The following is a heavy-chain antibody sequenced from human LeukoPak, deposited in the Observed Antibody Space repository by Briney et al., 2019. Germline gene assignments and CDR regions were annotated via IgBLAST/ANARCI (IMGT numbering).Heavy chain of an antibody. J-gene: IGHJ4*02. V-gene: IGHV4-61*02. D-gene: IGHD3-10*01. CDR2: IYTRGST. CDR3: ARDNRYPRGYFDY. CDR1: GGSISSGSYY. Sequence: SQTLSLTCTVSGGSISSGSYYWSWIRQPAGKGLEWIGRIYTRGSTNYNSSLKSRVTMSVDTSKNQFSLKLSSVTAADTAVYYCARDNRYPRGYFDYWGQGTLVTVSS.